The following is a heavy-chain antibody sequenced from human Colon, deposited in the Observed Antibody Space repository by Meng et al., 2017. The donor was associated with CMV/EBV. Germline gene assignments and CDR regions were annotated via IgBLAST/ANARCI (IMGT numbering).Heavy chain of an antibody. V-gene: IGHV3-7*01. CDR1: GFSFNSFW. CDR3: TRGNRDSRYCAMDV. Sequence: GGPLRLSCVGSGFSFNSFWMGWARQAPGKGLEWVANIKQDGRDKYYLDSVKGRFSISRDNIRNSLYLEMTSLRADDTALYYCTRGNRDSRYCAMDVWGQGTTVTVSS. CDR2: IKQDGRDK. D-gene: IGHD3-22*01. J-gene: IGHJ6*02.